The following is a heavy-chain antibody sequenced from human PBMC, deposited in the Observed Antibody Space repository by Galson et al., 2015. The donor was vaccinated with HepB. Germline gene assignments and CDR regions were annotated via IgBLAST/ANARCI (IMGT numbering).Heavy chain of an antibody. CDR2: INGGNGRT. Sequence: SVKVSCKASGYSFGNHAVHWVRQAPGQRLEWMGWINGGNGRTEYSQKFQGRVSFTTDTSTDTSASTVYMDLSLLTSEDTCVYYCAKTGVSPPGNWFDSWGQGTLVTVSS. V-gene: IGHV1-3*01. J-gene: IGHJ5*01. CDR3: AKTGVSPPGNWFDS. D-gene: IGHD4-23*01. CDR1: GYSFGNHA.